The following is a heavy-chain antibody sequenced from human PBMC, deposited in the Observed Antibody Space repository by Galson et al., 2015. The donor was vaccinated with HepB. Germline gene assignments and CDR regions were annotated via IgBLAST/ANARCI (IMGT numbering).Heavy chain of an antibody. J-gene: IGHJ4*02. CDR3: ATFLSARAH. D-gene: IGHD6-6*01. CDR2: ISSSSTYI. CDR1: GFTFSTYS. Sequence: SLRLSCAASGFTFSTYSMNWVRQAPGKGLQWVSSISSSSTYIYYADSVKGRFTISRDNAKNSLYLQMNSLRAEDTAVYYCATFLSARAHWGQGTLVTVYS. V-gene: IGHV3-21*01.